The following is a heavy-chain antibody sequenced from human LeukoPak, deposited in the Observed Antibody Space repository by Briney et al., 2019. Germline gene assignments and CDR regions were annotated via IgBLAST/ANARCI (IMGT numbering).Heavy chain of an antibody. CDR1: GFTFSSYG. CDR3: ARGSHYYDSSGYYFWSY. D-gene: IGHD3-22*01. V-gene: IGHV3-30*03. CDR2: ISYDGSNK. Sequence: PGGSLRLSCAASGFTFSSYGMHWVRQAPGKGLEWVAVISYDGSNKYYADSVKGRFTISRDNSKNTLYLQMNSLRAEDTAVYYCARGSHYYDSSGYYFWSYWGQGTLVTVSS. J-gene: IGHJ4*02.